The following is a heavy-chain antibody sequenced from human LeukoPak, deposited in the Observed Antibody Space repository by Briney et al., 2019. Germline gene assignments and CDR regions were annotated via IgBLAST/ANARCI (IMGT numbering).Heavy chain of an antibody. CDR2: SSSGSRTI. V-gene: IGHV3-48*01. CDR3: ARGSITGDRDFDY. Sequence: GGSLRLSCAASGFTFSGYSMNWVRQAPGRGLEWLSYSSSGSRTIFYGDSVKGRFIISRDNAKNSLYLLMNSLRADDTAVYYCARGSITGDRDFDYWGQGTLITVSS. J-gene: IGHJ4*02. D-gene: IGHD7-27*01. CDR1: GFTFSGYS.